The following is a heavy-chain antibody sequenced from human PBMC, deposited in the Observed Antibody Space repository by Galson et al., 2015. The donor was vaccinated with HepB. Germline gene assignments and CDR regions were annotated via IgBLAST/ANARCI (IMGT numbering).Heavy chain of an antibody. CDR1: GYTFTSYY. Sequence: SVKVSCKASGYTFTSYYMHWVRQAPGQGLEWMGIINPSGGSTSYAQKFQGRVTMTRDTSTSTVYMELSSLRSEDTAVYYCTTGYSYGPQYYYYYGMDVWGQGTTVTVSS. J-gene: IGHJ6*02. V-gene: IGHV1-46*01. CDR3: TTGYSYGPQYYYYYGMDV. CDR2: INPSGGST. D-gene: IGHD5-18*01.